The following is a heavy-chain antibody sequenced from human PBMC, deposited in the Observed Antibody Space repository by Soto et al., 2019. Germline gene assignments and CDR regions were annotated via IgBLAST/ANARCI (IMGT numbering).Heavy chain of an antibody. J-gene: IGHJ4*02. D-gene: IGHD4-17*01. Sequence: GGSLRLSCAASGFTFSSYGMNWVRQAPGKGLEGVSYISSTTSIIHYTDSVKGRFTISRDNAKSSLYLQMDSLRDEDTAVYYCARNTDYDLILHNWGLGTLVTVSS. V-gene: IGHV3-48*02. CDR2: ISSTTSII. CDR1: GFTFSSYG. CDR3: ARNTDYDLILHN.